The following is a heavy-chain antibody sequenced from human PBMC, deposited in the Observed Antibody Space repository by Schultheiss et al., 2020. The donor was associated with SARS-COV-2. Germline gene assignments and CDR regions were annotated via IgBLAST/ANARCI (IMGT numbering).Heavy chain of an antibody. D-gene: IGHD1-7*01. CDR1: GFTFSSYG. V-gene: IGHV3-33*01. CDR2: IWYDGSNK. CDR3: ARVLYNWNYYYDL. Sequence: GGSLRLSCAASGFTFSSYGMHWVRQAPGKGLEWVAVIWYDGSNKHYADSVKGRFTISRDDSKNTVSLEMNSLRVEDTAVYYCARVLYNWNYYYDLWGQGTLVTVSS. J-gene: IGHJ4*02.